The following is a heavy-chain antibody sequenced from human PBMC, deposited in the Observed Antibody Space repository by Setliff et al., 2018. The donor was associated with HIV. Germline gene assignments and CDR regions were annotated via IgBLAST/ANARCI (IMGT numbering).Heavy chain of an antibody. D-gene: IGHD6-25*01. Sequence: PGESLKISCKDSGYTFSNYCIAWVRQMPGKGLEWMGIIYPGNSDSRYSPSFRGQVTISADKSTTTAYLDWASLKASDTAMYYCVRYIGAAAGYIDHWSQGIRVTVSS. CDR2: IYPGNSDS. J-gene: IGHJ4*02. CDR1: GYTFSNYC. V-gene: IGHV5-51*01. CDR3: VRYIGAAAGYIDH.